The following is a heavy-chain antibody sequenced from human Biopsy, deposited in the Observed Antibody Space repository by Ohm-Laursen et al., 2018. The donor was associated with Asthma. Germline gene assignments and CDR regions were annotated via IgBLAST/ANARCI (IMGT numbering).Heavy chain of an antibody. J-gene: IGHJ4*02. CDR3: ARGDSSGWSHYYFDY. D-gene: IGHD6-19*01. CDR2: IYSGGTS. Sequence: SLRLSCAASGFTVSRDHMFWVRQAPGKGLEWVSVIYSGGTSDTADSVRGRFTTSRDFYKNTLYLQMDSLGAEDTAVYYCARGDSSGWSHYYFDYWGQGTLVTVSS. CDR1: GFTVSRDH. V-gene: IGHV3-53*01.